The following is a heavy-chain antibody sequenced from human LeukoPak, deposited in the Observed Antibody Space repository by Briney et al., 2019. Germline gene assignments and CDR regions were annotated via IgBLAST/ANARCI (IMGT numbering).Heavy chain of an antibody. V-gene: IGHV3-7*01. CDR1: AFAFSSNW. J-gene: IGHJ4*02. Sequence: GGSLRLSCVASAFAFSSNWMSWVRQAPGKGLEWVASIKEDGSETYYVDSVKGRFTISRDNAKNSLYLQMNSLRAEDTAVYYCARDWGGVRGVTASDFWGQGTLVTVSS. CDR2: IKEDGSET. D-gene: IGHD3-10*01. CDR3: ARDWGGVRGVTASDF.